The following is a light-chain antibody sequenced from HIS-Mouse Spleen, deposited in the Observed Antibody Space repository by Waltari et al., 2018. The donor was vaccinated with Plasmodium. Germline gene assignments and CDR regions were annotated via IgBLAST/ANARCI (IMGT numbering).Light chain of an antibody. CDR2: DNN. CDR3: GTWDSSLSAGVV. CDR1: SSNIGNNY. V-gene: IGLV1-51*01. J-gene: IGLJ2*01. Sequence: QSVLTQPPSVSAAPGQKVTISCSGSSSNIGNNYVSWYQQLPGTGPKLLIYDNNKLPSGIPDRFSGSKSGTSATLGITGLQTGDEADYYCGTWDSSLSAGVVFGGGTKLTVL.